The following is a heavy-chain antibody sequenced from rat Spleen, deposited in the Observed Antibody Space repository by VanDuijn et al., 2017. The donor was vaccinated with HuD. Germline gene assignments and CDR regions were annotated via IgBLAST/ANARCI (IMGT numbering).Heavy chain of an antibody. CDR3: ARSDTIAAMGHY. CDR2: IWGNGNT. J-gene: IGHJ2*01. Sequence: QVQLKESGPGLVQPSQTLSLTCTVSGFSLSNYGVIWVRQPPGKGLEWMGVIWGNGNTNYNSALKSRLSISRDTSKSQVFLKMNNLQTEDTAMYCCARSDTIAAMGHYWGQGVMITVSS. V-gene: IGHV2-13*01. CDR1: GFSLSNYG. D-gene: IGHD1-2*01.